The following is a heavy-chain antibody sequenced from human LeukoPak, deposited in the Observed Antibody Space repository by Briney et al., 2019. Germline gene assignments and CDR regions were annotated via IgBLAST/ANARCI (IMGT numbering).Heavy chain of an antibody. CDR1: GGTFSSYA. D-gene: IGHD2-21*02. Sequence: ASVKVSCKASGGTFSSYAISWVRQAPGQGLEWMGWINTNTGNPTYAQGFTGRFVFSLDTSVSTAYLQISSLKAEDTAVYHCARPNRVTETFDIWGQGTMVTVSS. CDR2: INTNTGNP. CDR3: ARPNRVTETFDI. J-gene: IGHJ3*02. V-gene: IGHV7-4-1*02.